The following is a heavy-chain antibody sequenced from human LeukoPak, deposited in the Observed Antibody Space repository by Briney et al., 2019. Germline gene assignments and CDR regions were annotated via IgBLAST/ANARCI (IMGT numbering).Heavy chain of an antibody. CDR3: ARVNIVATIFYYYYMDV. Sequence: ASVKVSCKASGYSFTSYAMNWVRQAPGQGLEWMGWINTNTGNPTYAQDFTGRFVFSLDTSVSTAYLQISSLKAEDTAVYYCARVNIVATIFYYYYMDVWGKGTTVTVSS. CDR2: INTNTGNP. J-gene: IGHJ6*03. CDR1: GYSFTSYA. D-gene: IGHD5-12*01. V-gene: IGHV7-4-1*02.